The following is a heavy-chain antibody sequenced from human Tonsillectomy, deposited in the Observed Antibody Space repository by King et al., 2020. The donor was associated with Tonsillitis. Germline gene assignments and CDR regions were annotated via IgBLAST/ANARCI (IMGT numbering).Heavy chain of an antibody. V-gene: IGHV3-21*01. CDR1: GFTFSDYS. Sequence: VQLVESGGGLVKPGGSLRLSCAASGFTFSDYSMTWVRQAPGKGLEWVSSMSGSGTYIFYGASVKGRFTISRDNAEKSLYLQMNSLRAEDTAVYYCARGIHFFDTIVYYWVLDHWGQGTLVTVSS. CDR2: MSGSGTYI. J-gene: IGHJ4*02. CDR3: ARGIHFFDTIVYYWVLDH. D-gene: IGHD3-22*01.